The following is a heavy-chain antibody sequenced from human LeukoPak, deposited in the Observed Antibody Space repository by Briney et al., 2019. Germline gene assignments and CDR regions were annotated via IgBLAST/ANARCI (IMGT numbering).Heavy chain of an antibody. CDR3: ARHYVGYGVLEY. V-gene: IGHV4-59*08. CDR1: GGSIISYY. J-gene: IGHJ4*01. D-gene: IGHD3-3*01. CDR2: IYYTGIT. Sequence: SETLSLTCSVSGGSIISYYWSWIRQSPVKGLEWIGYIYYTGITNYNPSLKSRVTISVDTSKNQFSLKLTSVTAADTAVYYCARHYVGYGVLEYWGHGSLVTVSS.